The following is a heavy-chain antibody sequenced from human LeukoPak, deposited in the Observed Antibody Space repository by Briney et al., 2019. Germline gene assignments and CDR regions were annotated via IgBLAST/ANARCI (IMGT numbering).Heavy chain of an antibody. CDR2: ISSSNSYI. J-gene: IGHJ5*02. CDR1: GFTFSSYT. V-gene: IGHV3-21*01. CDR3: ARDAWFDP. Sequence: GGSLRLSCAASGFTFSSYTMNWVRQAPGKGLEWVSSISSSNSYIYYADSVKGPFTISRDNAKNSLYLKTHSLRAEDTAVYYCARDAWFDPWGQGTLVTVSS.